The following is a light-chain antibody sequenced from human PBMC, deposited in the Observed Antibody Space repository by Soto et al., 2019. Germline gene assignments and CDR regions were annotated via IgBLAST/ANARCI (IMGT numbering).Light chain of an antibody. CDR3: SSYTSSSTLKV. J-gene: IGLJ2*01. CDR1: SSDVGGYNY. CDR2: EVS. V-gene: IGLV2-14*01. Sequence: QSALTQPASVSGSPGQSITIYCTGNSSDVGGYNYVSWYQQHPGKAPKLMIYEVSNRPSGVSNRFSGSKSGNTASLTISGLQAEDEADYYCSSYTSSSTLKVFGGGTKLTVL.